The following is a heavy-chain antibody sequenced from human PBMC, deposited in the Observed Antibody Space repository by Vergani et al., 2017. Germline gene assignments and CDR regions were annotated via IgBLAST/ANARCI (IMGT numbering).Heavy chain of an antibody. Sequence: QVQLVESGGGLVKPGGSLRLSCAASGFTFSDYYMSWIRKAPGKGLEWVSYISSSSSTIYYADSVKGRFTNSRDNAKNSLYLQMNSLRAEDTAVYYCARDGIVVVPAAIRYYYYYMDVWGKGP. D-gene: IGHD2-2*02. J-gene: IGHJ6*03. CDR3: ARDGIVVVPAAIRYYYYYMDV. CDR2: ISSSSSTI. V-gene: IGHV3-11*04. CDR1: GFTFSDYY.